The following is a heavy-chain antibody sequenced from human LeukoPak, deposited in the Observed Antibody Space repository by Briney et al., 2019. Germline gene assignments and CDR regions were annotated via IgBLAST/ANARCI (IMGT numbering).Heavy chain of an antibody. CDR1: GYTFTGYY. J-gene: IGHJ4*02. CDR2: INPNSGGT. V-gene: IGHV1-2*02. D-gene: IGHD3-10*01. CDR3: ARGGITMVRGLMGFDY. Sequence: GASVKVSCKASGYTFTGYYMHWVRQAPGQGLEWMGWINPNSGGTNYAQKFQGRVTMTRDTSISTVYMELSRLRSDDTAVYYCARGGITMVRGLMGFDYWGQGTLVTVSS.